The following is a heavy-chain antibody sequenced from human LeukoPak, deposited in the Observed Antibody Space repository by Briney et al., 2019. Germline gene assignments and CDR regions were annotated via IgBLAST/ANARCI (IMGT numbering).Heavy chain of an antibody. D-gene: IGHD3-10*01. CDR1: GYSLSSSNW. Sequence: SETLSVTCAVSGYSLSSSNWWGWIRQPPGKGLEWIGYIYYSGSIYYNPSLKSRVTMSVDTSKNQFSLKLSSVTAVDTAVYYCARTRGYGSGSYYDVFDYWGQGTLVTVSS. CDR2: IYYSGSI. CDR3: ARTRGYGSGSYYDVFDY. V-gene: IGHV4-28*05. J-gene: IGHJ4*02.